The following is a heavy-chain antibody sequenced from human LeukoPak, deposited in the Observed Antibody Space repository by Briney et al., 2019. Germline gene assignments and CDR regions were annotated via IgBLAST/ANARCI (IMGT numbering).Heavy chain of an antibody. V-gene: IGHV1-2*02. CDR1: GYTFTGYY. CDR2: NDPNSGGT. CDR3: ARGHSDLDY. Sequence: GASVKVSCKASGYTFTGYYLHWVLQAPGQGLEWMGWNDPNSGGTNYAQKFQGRVTMTRDTSISTAYMELSRLRSDDTAVYYCARGHSDLDYWGQGTLVTVSS. J-gene: IGHJ4*02. D-gene: IGHD2-21*02.